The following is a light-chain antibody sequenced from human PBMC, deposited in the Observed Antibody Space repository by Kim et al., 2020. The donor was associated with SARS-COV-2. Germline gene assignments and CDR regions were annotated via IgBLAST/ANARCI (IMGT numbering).Light chain of an antibody. V-gene: IGLV3-1*01. CDR1: KLGDKF. J-gene: IGLJ3*02. Sequence: SYELTQPPSLSVSPGQTASITCSGDKLGDKFASWYQQRPGQSPILVIYRDSKRPSGIPERFSGSNSGNTATLTISGTQAMNEADYYCQAWDTTTGVFGGGTQLTVL. CDR2: RDS. CDR3: QAWDTTTGV.